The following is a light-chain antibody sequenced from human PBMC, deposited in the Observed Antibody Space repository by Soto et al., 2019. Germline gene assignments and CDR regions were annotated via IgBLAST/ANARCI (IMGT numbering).Light chain of an antibody. CDR2: AAS. CDR1: QGSRNF. J-gene: IGKJ3*01. V-gene: IGKV1-27*01. Sequence: DIQMTQSPTSLSASVGDRVTITCRASQGSRNFVAWYQQKPGKAPKLLIYAASTLQSGVPSRFSGSGSGTDFTLTINSRQPEDVATYSCQKYSSVPVFGPGAKVEIK. CDR3: QKYSSVPV.